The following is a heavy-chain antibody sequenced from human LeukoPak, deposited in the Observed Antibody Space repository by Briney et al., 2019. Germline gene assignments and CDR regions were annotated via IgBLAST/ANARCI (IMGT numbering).Heavy chain of an antibody. V-gene: IGHV3-74*01. D-gene: IGHD1-1*01. Sequence: GGSLRLSCAASGFTFSSHWTHWVRQAPGKGLVWVSRINSDGSSTSYADSVKGRFTISRDNAKNTLYLQMHSLRADDTAVYYCAGGYGFEYWGQGTLVTVSS. J-gene: IGHJ4*02. CDR3: AGGYGFEY. CDR2: INSDGSST. CDR1: GFTFSSHW.